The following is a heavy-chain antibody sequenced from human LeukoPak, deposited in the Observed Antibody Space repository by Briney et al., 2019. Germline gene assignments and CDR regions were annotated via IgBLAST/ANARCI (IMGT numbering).Heavy chain of an antibody. Sequence: SVKVSCKASGGTLSSYAISWVRQAPGQGLEWMGGLIPIFGTANYAQKFQGRVTITTDESTSTAYMELSSLRSEDTAVYYCARAPSYDFWSSYYWGWFDPWGQGTLVTVSS. J-gene: IGHJ5*02. CDR3: ARAPSYDFWSSYYWGWFDP. D-gene: IGHD3-3*01. CDR2: LIPIFGTA. CDR1: GGTLSSYA. V-gene: IGHV1-69*05.